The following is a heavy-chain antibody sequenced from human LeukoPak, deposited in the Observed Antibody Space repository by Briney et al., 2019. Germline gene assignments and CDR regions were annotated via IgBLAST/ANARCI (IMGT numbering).Heavy chain of an antibody. CDR3: TTDFMTGFDY. D-gene: IGHD3-9*01. V-gene: IGHV3-15*01. J-gene: IGHJ4*02. CDR1: GFTFNNAW. CDR2: IKSDGGTT. Sequence: GGSLRLSCAASGFTFNNAWMSWVRQAPGKGLEWIGRIKSDGGTTDYAAPVKGRFTISRDDSKNTLYLQMNSLKTEDTAVYYCTTDFMTGFDYWGQGTLVTVSS.